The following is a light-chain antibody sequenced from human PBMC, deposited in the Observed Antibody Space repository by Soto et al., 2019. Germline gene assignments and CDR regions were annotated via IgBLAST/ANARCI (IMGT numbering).Light chain of an antibody. V-gene: IGLV2-23*01. CDR1: SSDVGGYNL. CDR2: EDT. Sequence: QSALTQPASVSGSPGQSITISCTGTSSDVGGYNLVSWYQQHPGKAPKLIIYEDTKRPSGVSNRFSGSKSGNTASLTISGLQTEDEADYYCCAYAGSPTSNWVFGGGTKLTVL. CDR3: CAYAGSPTSNWV. J-gene: IGLJ3*02.